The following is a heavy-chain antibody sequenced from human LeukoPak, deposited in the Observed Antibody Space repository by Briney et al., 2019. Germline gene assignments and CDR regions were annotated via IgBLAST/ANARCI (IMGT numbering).Heavy chain of an antibody. CDR1: GFTFSRYA. D-gene: IGHD6-13*01. V-gene: IGHV3-23*01. CDR3: AKLAAAGTRVDY. J-gene: IGHJ4*02. Sequence: GGTLRLSCAASGFTFSRYAMSWVPQAPGKGLEWVSAISCSGGSTYYADSVKVRFTISRDNSKNTLYLQMNSLRAEDTAVYYCAKLAAAGTRVDYWGQGTLVSVSS. CDR2: ISCSGGST.